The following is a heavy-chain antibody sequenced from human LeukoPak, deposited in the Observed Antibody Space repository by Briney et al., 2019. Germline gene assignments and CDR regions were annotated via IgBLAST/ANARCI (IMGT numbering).Heavy chain of an antibody. J-gene: IGHJ4*02. CDR1: GFTFSTYS. CDR3: ARVTQYGDFSYDY. Sequence: GGSLRLSCAASGFTFSTYSMNWVRQAPGKGLEWVSSISSRSSHIYYADSVKGRFTISRDNAENSLYLQMNSLRAEDTAVYYCARVTQYGDFSYDYWGQGTLVTVSS. CDR2: ISSRSSHI. V-gene: IGHV3-21*06. D-gene: IGHD4-17*01.